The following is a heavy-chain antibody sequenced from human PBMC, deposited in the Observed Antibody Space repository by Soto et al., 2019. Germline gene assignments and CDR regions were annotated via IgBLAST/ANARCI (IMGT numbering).Heavy chain of an antibody. D-gene: IGHD5-18*01. V-gene: IGHV3-43*01. CDR2: ISWDGGST. J-gene: IGHJ6*02. CDR3: AKDITGRELSYGYFESRYYYYGMDV. CDR1: GFTFDDYT. Sequence: GGSLRLSCAASGFTFDDYTMHWVRQAPGKGLEWVSLISWDGGSTYYADSVKGRFTISRDNSKNSLYLQMNSLRTEDTALYYCAKDITGRELSYGYFESRYYYYGMDVWGQGTTVTVSS.